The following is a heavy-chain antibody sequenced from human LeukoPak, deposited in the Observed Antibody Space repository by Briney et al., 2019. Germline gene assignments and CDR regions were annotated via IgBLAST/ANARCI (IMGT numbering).Heavy chain of an antibody. CDR1: GFTFSSYA. D-gene: IGHD4-17*01. V-gene: IGHV3-23*01. J-gene: IGHJ3*02. CDR2: ISNSGGST. CDR3: AAYGQDAFDI. Sequence: GGSLRLSCAASGFTFSSYAMSWVRQAPGKGLEWVSSISNSGGSTYYVDSVKGRFTISRDNSKNTVYLQMNSLRAEDTAVYYCAAYGQDAFDIRGQGTMVTVSS.